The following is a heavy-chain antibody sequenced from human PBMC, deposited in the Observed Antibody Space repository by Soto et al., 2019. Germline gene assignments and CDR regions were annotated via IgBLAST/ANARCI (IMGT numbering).Heavy chain of an antibody. D-gene: IGHD7-27*01. CDR1: GYTFSSYA. CDR2: INAGYGNT. J-gene: IGHJ4*02. V-gene: IGHV1-3*01. Sequence: GASVKVSCKASGYTFSSYAMHWVRQAPGQRLEWMGWINAGYGNTKSSQKFQDRVTISRGTSASTAYMELTSLRSEDTAVYYCARDTGDGTFDLGGQGTLVTVSS. CDR3: ARDTGDGTFDL.